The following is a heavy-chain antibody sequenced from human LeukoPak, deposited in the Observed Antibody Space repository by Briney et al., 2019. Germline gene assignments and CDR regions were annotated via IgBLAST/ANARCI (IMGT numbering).Heavy chain of an antibody. CDR2: MNPNSGNT. Sequence: ASVKVSCKASGYTFTSYDINWVRQATGQGLEWMGGMNPNSGNTGYAQKFQGRVTMTRNTPISTAYMELSSLRSEDTAVYYCARGWASGSYRKSGFDYWGQGTLVTVSS. D-gene: IGHD3-10*01. J-gene: IGHJ4*02. CDR1: GYTFTSYD. CDR3: ARGWASGSYRKSGFDY. V-gene: IGHV1-8*01.